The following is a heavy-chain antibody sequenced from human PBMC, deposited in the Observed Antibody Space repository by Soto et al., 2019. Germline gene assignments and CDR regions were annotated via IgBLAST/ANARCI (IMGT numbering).Heavy chain of an antibody. CDR3: ARATEQQLVNNWFDP. D-gene: IGHD6-13*01. CDR1: GGSFSGYY. J-gene: IGHJ5*02. V-gene: IGHV4-34*01. Sequence: SETLSLTYAVYGGSFSGYYWSWIRQTPGKGLEWIGEINHSGSTNYNPSLKSRVTISVDTSKNQFSLKLSSVTAADTAVYYCARATEQQLVNNWFDPWGQGTLVTVSS. CDR2: INHSGST.